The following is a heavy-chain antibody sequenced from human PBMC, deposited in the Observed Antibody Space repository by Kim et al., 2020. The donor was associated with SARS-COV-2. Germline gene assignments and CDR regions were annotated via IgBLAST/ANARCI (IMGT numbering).Heavy chain of an antibody. Sequence: GGSLRLSCAASGFTFSSYWMHWVRQAPGKGLVWVSRINSDGSSTSYADSVKGRFTISRDNAKNTLYLQMNSLRAEDTAVYYCARGGGILTGSPKKYNWFDPWGQGTLVTVSS. V-gene: IGHV3-74*01. CDR3: ARGGGILTGSPKKYNWFDP. D-gene: IGHD3-9*01. J-gene: IGHJ5*02. CDR1: GFTFSSYW. CDR2: INSDGSST.